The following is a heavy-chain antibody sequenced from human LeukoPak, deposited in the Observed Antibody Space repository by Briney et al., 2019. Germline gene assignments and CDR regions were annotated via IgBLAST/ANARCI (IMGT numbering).Heavy chain of an antibody. CDR2: INPNSGGT. D-gene: IGHD5-18*01. CDR1: GYTFTGYY. CDR3: ARVSCGYVGRFDP. J-gene: IGHJ5*02. Sequence: ASVTVSRTASGYTFTGYYMHWVRQAPGQGLEWMGWINPNSGGTNYAQKFQGRVTMTRDTSISTAYMELSRLRSDDTAVYYCARVSCGYVGRFDPWGQGTLVTVSS. V-gene: IGHV1-2*02.